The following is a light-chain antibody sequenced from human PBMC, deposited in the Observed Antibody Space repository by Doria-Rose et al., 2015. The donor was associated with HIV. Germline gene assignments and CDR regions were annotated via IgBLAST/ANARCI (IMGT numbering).Light chain of an antibody. V-gene: IGKV3-11*01. CDR3: QQRAIPLT. CDR2: DAS. CDR1: QIVTSS. J-gene: IGKJ4*01. Sequence: EIVMTQSPVTLSLYPGERAAVSCRASQIVTSSLVWYQQRSGPPPRLLIYDASNRATGVPARFSGSGSGTDFTLTISSLEPEDSAVYYCQQRAIPLTFGGGTKVEIK.